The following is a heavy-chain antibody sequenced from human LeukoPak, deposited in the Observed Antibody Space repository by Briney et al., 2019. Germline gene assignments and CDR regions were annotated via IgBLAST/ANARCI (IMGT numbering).Heavy chain of an antibody. V-gene: IGHV4-59*01. CDR2: ISSSETT. CDR3: ARDKGLPQAFDI. J-gene: IGHJ3*02. CDR1: GGSISSFY. Sequence: SETLSLTCTVSGGSISSFYWSWIRQPPGKGLEYIGYISSSETTSYSPSLKSRVTISIDTSKNQFSLKLTSVTAADTAVYYCARDKGLPQAFDIWGQGTMVTVSS. D-gene: IGHD5/OR15-5a*01.